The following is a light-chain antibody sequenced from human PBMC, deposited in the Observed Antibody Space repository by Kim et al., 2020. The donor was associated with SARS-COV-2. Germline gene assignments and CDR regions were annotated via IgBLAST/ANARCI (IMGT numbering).Light chain of an antibody. J-gene: IGKJ2*01. CDR2: GAS. Sequence: SVSPGDRVTLSCRARVRVVNNLAWYQLKPGQAPRLLIFGASTRATGIPATFSGSGSGTEFTLTISSLQSEDFAVYSCQQYNNWPYTFGQGTKLEI. CDR1: VRVVNN. CDR3: QQYNNWPYT. V-gene: IGKV3-15*01.